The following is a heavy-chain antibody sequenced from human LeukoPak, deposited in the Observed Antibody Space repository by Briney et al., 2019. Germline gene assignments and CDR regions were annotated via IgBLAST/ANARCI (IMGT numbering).Heavy chain of an antibody. CDR3: TTSPRGKGFDF. Sequence: GRSLRLSCEASGFSVTRTGMHWVGQTPGKWLEWVAVIWSDGSNINYPDSVKGRFTISRDTSKNRLYLQMDSLRVEDTAVYYCTTSPRGKGFDFWGRGTVVTVSS. V-gene: IGHV3-33*01. J-gene: IGHJ3*01. D-gene: IGHD3-10*01. CDR1: GFSVTRTG. CDR2: IWSDGSNI.